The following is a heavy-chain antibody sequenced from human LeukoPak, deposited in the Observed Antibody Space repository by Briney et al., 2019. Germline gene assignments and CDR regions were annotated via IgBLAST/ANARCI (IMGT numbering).Heavy chain of an antibody. D-gene: IGHD6-13*01. Sequence: PGGSLRLSCAASGFTFRSYGMSWVRQTPGKGLEWVSAISSSGGSTYYADSVKGRFTISRDNSKNTLFLQMSSLRAEDTAVYYCAKEPIVAVNGPVWGIGTTVTISP. V-gene: IGHV3-23*01. CDR3: AKEPIVAVNGPV. CDR2: ISSSGGST. J-gene: IGHJ6*04. CDR1: GFTFRSYG.